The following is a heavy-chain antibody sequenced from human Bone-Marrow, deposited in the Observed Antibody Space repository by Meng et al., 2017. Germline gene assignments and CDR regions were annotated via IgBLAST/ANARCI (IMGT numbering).Heavy chain of an antibody. J-gene: IGHJ3*02. CDR1: GGSISSSSYY. Sequence: GSLRPSCTVSGGSISSSSYYWGWIRQPPGKGLEWIGSIYYSGSTYYNPSLKSRVTISVDTSKNQFSLKLSSVTAADTAVYYCIQRITMVRGVRNAFDIWGQGTMVTVSS. CDR2: IYYSGST. V-gene: IGHV4-39*07. D-gene: IGHD3-10*01. CDR3: IQRITMVRGVRNAFDI.